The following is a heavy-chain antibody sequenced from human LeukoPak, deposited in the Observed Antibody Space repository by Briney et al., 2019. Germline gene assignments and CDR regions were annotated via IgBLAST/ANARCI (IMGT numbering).Heavy chain of an antibody. D-gene: IGHD4-11*01. V-gene: IGHV3-53*01. J-gene: IGHJ4*02. CDR3: AKKSTTVITYYFDC. CDR1: GFTVSSNY. CDR2: TYSGGST. Sequence: PGGSLRLSCAASGFTVSSNYMNWVRQAPGKGLEWVSVTYSGGSTYYSDSVKGRFTISRDNSKNTLYLQVNSLRAEDTAVYYCAKKSTTVITYYFDCWGQGTLVTVSS.